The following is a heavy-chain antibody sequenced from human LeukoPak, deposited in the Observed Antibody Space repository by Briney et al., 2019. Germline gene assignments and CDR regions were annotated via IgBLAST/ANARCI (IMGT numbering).Heavy chain of an antibody. CDR2: IYTNGKT. V-gene: IGHV3-53*01. D-gene: IGHD6-19*01. CDR3: ARRGLYSGGWPRYDAFDI. Sequence: TGGSLRLSCAASGLTVSSNFMSWVRQAPGKGLQWVSDIYTNGKTYHADSVKGRFTISRDNSKNTLYLQMNSLTAEDTAVYFCARRGLYSGGWPRYDAFDIWGQGAMVVVSS. CDR1: GLTVSSNF. J-gene: IGHJ3*02.